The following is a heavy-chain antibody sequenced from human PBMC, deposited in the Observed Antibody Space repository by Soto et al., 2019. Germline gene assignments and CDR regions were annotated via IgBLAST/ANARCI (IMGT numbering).Heavy chain of an antibody. D-gene: IGHD6-13*01. J-gene: IGHJ4*02. CDR2: ISGSGVST. Sequence: SLRLSCAASGFTFTSYSMSWVRQAPGKGPEWVSGISGSGVSTYYADSVKGRFTISRDNSRNTLYLDMISLRAEDTAVYYCAKGLNIAAAGTFDFWGQGTLVTVSS. V-gene: IGHV3-23*01. CDR3: AKGLNIAAAGTFDF. CDR1: GFTFTSYS.